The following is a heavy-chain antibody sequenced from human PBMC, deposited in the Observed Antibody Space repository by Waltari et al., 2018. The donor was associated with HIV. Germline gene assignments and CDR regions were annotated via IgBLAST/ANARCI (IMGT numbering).Heavy chain of an antibody. CDR1: GGSISSYY. D-gene: IGHD6-13*01. CDR2: IYYSGST. CDR3: ARLTLAAAGYYGMDV. J-gene: IGHJ6*02. V-gene: IGHV4-59*08. Sequence: QVQLQESGPGLVKPSETLSLTCPVSGGSISSYYWSWIRQPPGKGLEWIGYIYYSGSTNYNPSLKSRVTISVDTSKNQFSLKLSSVTAADTAVHYCARLTLAAAGYYGMDVWGQGTTVTVSS.